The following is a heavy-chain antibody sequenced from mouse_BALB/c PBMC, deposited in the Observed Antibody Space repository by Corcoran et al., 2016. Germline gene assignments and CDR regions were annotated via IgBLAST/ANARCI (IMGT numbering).Heavy chain of an antibody. V-gene: IGHV1S136*01. D-gene: IGHD1-2*01. J-gene: IGHJ4*01. CDR1: GYTFTSYV. CDR3: AREVLLRLRRGSGAMVY. Sequence: EVQLQQSGPELVKPGASVKMSCKASGYTFTSYVMHWVKQKPGQGLEWIGYINPYNDGTKYNEKFKGKATLTSDKSSSTAYMELSSLTSEDSAVYYCAREVLLRLRRGSGAMVYWGQGTSVTVSS. CDR2: INPYNDGT.